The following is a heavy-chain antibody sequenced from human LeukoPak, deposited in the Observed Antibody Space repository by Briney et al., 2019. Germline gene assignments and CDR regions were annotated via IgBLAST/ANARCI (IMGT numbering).Heavy chain of an antibody. V-gene: IGHV4-34*01. D-gene: IGHD3-22*01. J-gene: IGHJ4*02. CDR1: GGSS. Sequence: SETLSLTCDVYGGSSWSWIRQPPGKGREWIGEVNHSGATNIKSSLKSRVTISLDTSKNQFSLGLRSVAAADTDMYYCARVERSFFYDSRGSGYSYYFDSWGQGSLVTVSS. CDR3: ARVERSFFYDSRGSGYSYYFDS. CDR2: VNHSGAT.